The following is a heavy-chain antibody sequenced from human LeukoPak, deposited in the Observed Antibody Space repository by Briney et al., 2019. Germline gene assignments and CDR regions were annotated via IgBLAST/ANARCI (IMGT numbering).Heavy chain of an antibody. J-gene: IGHJ6*04. CDR2: ISYDGSNK. Sequence: GGSLRLSCAASGFTFSSYGMHWVRQAPGKGLEWVAVISYDGSNKYYADSVKGRFTTSRDNSKNTLYLQMNSLRAEDTAVYYCAKDGSGSRGYYYYGMDVWGKGTTVTVSS. D-gene: IGHD3-16*01. CDR1: GFTFSSYG. CDR3: AKDGSGSRGYYYYGMDV. V-gene: IGHV3-30*18.